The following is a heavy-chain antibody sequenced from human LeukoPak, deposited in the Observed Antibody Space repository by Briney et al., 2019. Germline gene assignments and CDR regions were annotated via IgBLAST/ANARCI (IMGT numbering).Heavy chain of an antibody. CDR3: AKGDWGLAQDY. CDR1: GFTFSSYC. Sequence: GGSLRLSCVVSGFTFSSYCMNWVRQAPGKGLEWVSAISGSGGSTYYADSVKGRFTISRDNSKNTLYLQMNSLRAEDTAVYYCAKGDWGLAQDYWGQGTLVTVSS. CDR2: ISGSGGST. J-gene: IGHJ4*02. D-gene: IGHD3-16*01. V-gene: IGHV3-23*01.